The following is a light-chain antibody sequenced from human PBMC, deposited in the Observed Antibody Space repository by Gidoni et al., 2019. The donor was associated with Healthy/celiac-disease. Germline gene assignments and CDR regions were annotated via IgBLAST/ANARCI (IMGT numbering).Light chain of an antibody. CDR2: AVS. Sequence: QSALTQPASVSGSPGQSITISCTGTSSDVGGYNYVSWYQQHPGQAPKLMIYAVSNRPSVVSNRFSGSKSGNTASLTISGLQAEDEADYYCSSYTNSSTLVFGGGTKLTVL. V-gene: IGLV2-14*01. CDR3: SSYTNSSTLV. J-gene: IGLJ2*01. CDR1: SSDVGGYNY.